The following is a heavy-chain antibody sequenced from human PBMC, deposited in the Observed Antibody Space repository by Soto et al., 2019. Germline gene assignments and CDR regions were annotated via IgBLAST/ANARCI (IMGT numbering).Heavy chain of an antibody. CDR1: GGSISSSTW. CDR3: ARSRGYYDTSGYYYY. J-gene: IGHJ4*02. CDR2: IYHGGST. D-gene: IGHD3-22*01. Sequence: SETLSLTGAVSGGSISSSTWWSWIRQPPGKGLEWIGDIYHGGSTHYNPSLKSRVTISIDKSKNQFSLKLSSVTAADTAVYYCARSRGYYDTSGYYYYWGQGTLVTVSS. V-gene: IGHV4-4*02.